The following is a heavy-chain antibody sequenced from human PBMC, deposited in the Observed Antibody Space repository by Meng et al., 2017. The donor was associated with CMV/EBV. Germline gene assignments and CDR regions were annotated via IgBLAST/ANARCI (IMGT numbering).Heavy chain of an antibody. J-gene: IGHJ4*02. V-gene: IGHV3-7*01. Sequence: ETLSLTCAASGFTFSSYWMSWVRQAPGKGLEWVANIKQDGSEKYYVDSVKGRFTISRDNAKNSLYLQMNSLRAEDTAVYYCARDGGLIAAAGTFDYWGQGTLVTVSS. CDR3: ARDGGLIAAAGTFDY. CDR2: IKQDGSEK. D-gene: IGHD6-13*01. CDR1: GFTFSSYW.